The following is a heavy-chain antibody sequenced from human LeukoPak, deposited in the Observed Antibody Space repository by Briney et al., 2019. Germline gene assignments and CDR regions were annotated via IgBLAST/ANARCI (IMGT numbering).Heavy chain of an antibody. CDR3: ARDRPNYYGSDGHYYRRDGDY. J-gene: IGHJ4*02. V-gene: IGHV3-23*01. CDR2: ITSRGEST. Sequence: PGGSLRLSCAASGFTFSIYAMSWVRQAPGKRLQWVSSITSRGESTWYVDSVKGRFTITRDNSENTLYLQMHSLRAEDTAVYYCARDRPNYYGSDGHYYRRDGDYWGRGTLVSVSS. D-gene: IGHD3-22*01. CDR1: GFTFSIYA.